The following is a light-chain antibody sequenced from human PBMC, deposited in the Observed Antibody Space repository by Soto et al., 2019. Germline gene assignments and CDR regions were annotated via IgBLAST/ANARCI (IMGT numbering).Light chain of an antibody. CDR3: QQSYSTPPIT. CDR1: QSISSY. J-gene: IGKJ3*01. CDR2: AAS. V-gene: IGKV1-39*01. Sequence: DIQMTQFPSSLFASVGDRVTITCRASQSISSYLNWYQQRPGKAPKLQIYAASSLQSGVPSRFSGSGSGTDFTLTISSLQPDDFATYYCQQSYSTPPITFGPGTKVDIK.